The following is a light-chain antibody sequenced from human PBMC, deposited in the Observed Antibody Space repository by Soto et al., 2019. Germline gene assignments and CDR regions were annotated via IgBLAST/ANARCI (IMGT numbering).Light chain of an antibody. Sequence: QSALTQPASVSGSPGQSIPISCTGTGSDVGGYNYVSWYQQHPGKAPNVMIYDVSNRPSGVSNRYSGSKSGNTPSLTISGRQAEDEADYYCSSYTSASTPVVCGGGTKLTVL. V-gene: IGLV2-14*01. CDR3: SSYTSASTPVV. CDR1: GSDVGGYNY. CDR2: DVS. J-gene: IGLJ2*01.